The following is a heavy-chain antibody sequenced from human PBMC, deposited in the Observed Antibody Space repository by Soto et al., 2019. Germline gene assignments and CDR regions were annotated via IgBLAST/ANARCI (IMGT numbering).Heavy chain of an antibody. CDR1: GFTFSSYG. V-gene: IGHV3-33*01. CDR2: IWYDGSNK. J-gene: IGHJ4*02. CDR3: ARDGALEVVPAAIPLN. Sequence: PGGSLRLSCAASGFTFSSYGMHWVRQAPGKGLEWVAVIWYDGSNKYYADSVKGRFTISRDNSKNTLYLQMNSLRAEDTAVYYCARDGALEVVPAAIPLNWGQGTLVTVSS. D-gene: IGHD2-2*01.